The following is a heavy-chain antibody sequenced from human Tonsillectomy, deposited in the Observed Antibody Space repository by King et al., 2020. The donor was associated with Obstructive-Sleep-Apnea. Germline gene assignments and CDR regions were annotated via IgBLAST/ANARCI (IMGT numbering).Heavy chain of an antibody. CDR2: IRYDGSDK. J-gene: IGHJ4*02. CDR1: GFTFSSYG. V-gene: IGHV3-30*02. D-gene: IGHD1-14*01. CDR3: AKDYLGTATDY. Sequence: VQLVESGGGVVQPGGSLRLSCAASGFTFSSYGMHWVRQAPGRGLEWVAFIRYDGSDKYYSDSVKGRFTISRDNSKNTLYLQMNSLRPEDTAVYNCAKDYLGTATDYWGQGTLVTVSS.